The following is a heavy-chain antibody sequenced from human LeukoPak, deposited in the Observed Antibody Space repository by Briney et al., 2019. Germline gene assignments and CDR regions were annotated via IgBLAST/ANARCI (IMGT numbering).Heavy chain of an antibody. CDR1: GFTLSSYW. D-gene: IGHD1-26*01. J-gene: IGHJ4*02. CDR2: IKYDGSAK. V-gene: IGHV3-7*01. Sequence: PGGSLRLSCAASGFTLSSYWMSWVRRAPGKGLEWVANIKYDGSAKYYVDSVKGRFTISRDDAKNSLYLEMNSLRAEDTAVYYCARDLFSGSYQEDFWGQGALVTVSS. CDR3: ARDLFSGSYQEDF.